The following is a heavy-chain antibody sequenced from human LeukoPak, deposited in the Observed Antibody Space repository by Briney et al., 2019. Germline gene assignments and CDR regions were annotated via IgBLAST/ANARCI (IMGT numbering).Heavy chain of an antibody. Sequence: PGGSLRLSCAASGFTFSSYWMHWVRQAPGKGLVWVSRINSDGSSTSYADSVKGRFTISRDNAKNTLYLQMNSLRAEDTAVYYCASLDGYCSSTSCSDYWGQGTLVTVSS. CDR1: GFTFSSYW. V-gene: IGHV3-74*01. CDR3: ASLDGYCSSTSCSDY. J-gene: IGHJ4*02. D-gene: IGHD2-2*01. CDR2: INSDGSST.